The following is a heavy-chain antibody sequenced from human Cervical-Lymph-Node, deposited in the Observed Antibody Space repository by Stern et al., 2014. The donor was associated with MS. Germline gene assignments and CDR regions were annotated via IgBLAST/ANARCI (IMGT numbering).Heavy chain of an antibody. Sequence: VQLVESGPGLVKPSQTLSLTCTVSGGSISSGSYYWSWIRQPAGKGLEWIGRIYTSGSATYNPFLKSRVTISVATSKNPFSLKLSFVTAADTAVYYCAGKSYGDYDGDAFDIWGQGTMVTVSS. CDR3: AGKSYGDYDGDAFDI. J-gene: IGHJ3*02. D-gene: IGHD4-17*01. V-gene: IGHV4-61*02. CDR1: GGSISSGSYY. CDR2: IYTSGSA.